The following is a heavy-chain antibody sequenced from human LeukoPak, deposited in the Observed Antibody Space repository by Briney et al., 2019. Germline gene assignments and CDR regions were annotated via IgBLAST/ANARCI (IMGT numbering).Heavy chain of an antibody. D-gene: IGHD3-3*02. V-gene: IGHV3-21*01. CDR1: GFTFSSYS. CDR2: ISSSSSYI. Sequence: GSLRLSCAASGFTFSSYSMNWVRQAPGKGLEWVSSISSSSSYIYYADSVKGRFTISRDNAKNSLYLQMNSLRAEDTAVYYCARDLAQYYYYYYYMDVWGKGTTVTVSS. J-gene: IGHJ6*03. CDR3: ARDLAQYYYYYYYMDV.